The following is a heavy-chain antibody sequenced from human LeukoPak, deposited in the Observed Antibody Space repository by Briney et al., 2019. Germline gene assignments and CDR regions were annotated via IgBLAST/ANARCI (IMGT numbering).Heavy chain of an antibody. CDR2: IYYSGST. J-gene: IGHJ6*03. Sequence: SETLSLTCTVSGGSISSYYWSWIRQPPGKGLEWIGYIYYSGSTNYNPSLKSRVTISVDTSKNQFSLKLSSVTAADTAVYYCARAYSARGENRYYYHYMDVWGKGTTVTISS. CDR3: ARAYSARGENRYYYHYMDV. V-gene: IGHV4-59*01. CDR1: GGSISSYY. D-gene: IGHD3-16*01.